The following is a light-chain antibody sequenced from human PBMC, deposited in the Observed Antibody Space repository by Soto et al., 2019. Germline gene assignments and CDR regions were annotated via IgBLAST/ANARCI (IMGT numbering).Light chain of an antibody. CDR2: GAS. J-gene: IGKJ1*01. CDR1: QSVSSN. CDR3: QQYNNWWT. V-gene: IGKV3-15*01. Sequence: EILMTQSPATLSVSPGGRVTLSCRASQSVSSNLAWYQQKPGQAPRLLIYGASTRATGIPDRFSGSGSGTEFTLTISSLQSEDFAVYYCQQYNNWWTFGQGTKVEIK.